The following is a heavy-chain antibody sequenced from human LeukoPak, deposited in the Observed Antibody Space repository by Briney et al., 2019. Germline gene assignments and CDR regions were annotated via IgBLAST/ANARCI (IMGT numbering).Heavy chain of an antibody. CDR1: GFTLSNYA. Sequence: PGGSLRLSCAASGFTLSNYAISWVRQAPGKGLEWVSAINGGGTYYADSVKGRFTISRDNSKNTLYLQMSSLRAEDTAVYYCVKGHDSSGYYLSYSDYWGQGALVTVSS. D-gene: IGHD3-22*01. J-gene: IGHJ4*02. CDR3: VKGHDSSGYYLSYSDY. V-gene: IGHV3-23*01. CDR2: INGGGT.